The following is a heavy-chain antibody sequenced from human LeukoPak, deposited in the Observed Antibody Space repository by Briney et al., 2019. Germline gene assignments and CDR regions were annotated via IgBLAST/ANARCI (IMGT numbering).Heavy chain of an antibody. D-gene: IGHD3-9*01. J-gene: IGHJ6*02. CDR3: ARLLTGSRTKKNFYYGMDV. CDR1: GGSISSYY. V-gene: IGHV4-59*08. CDR2: ISYSGST. Sequence: PETLSLTCTVSGGSISSYYWSWIRQPPGKGLEWIGYISYSGSTNYNPSLKSRVTISVDTSKNQFSLKLSSVTAADTAVYYCARLLTGSRTKKNFYYGMDVWGQGTTVTVSS.